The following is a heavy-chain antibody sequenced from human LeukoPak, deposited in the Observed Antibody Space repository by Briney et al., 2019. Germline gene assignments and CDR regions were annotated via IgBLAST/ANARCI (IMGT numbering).Heavy chain of an antibody. CDR1: GFNFSSYG. V-gene: IGHV3-23*01. CDR3: AKRGRNSEYCGGDCCLDY. Sequence: GGSLRLSCAASGFNFSSYGISWVRQAPGKGLEWVSGFSGSDGSTYYADSVKGRFTISRDNAKNMLYLQMNSLRAEDTAVYYCAKRGRNSEYCGGDCCLDYWGQGTLVTVSS. J-gene: IGHJ4*02. CDR2: FSGSDGST. D-gene: IGHD2-21*02.